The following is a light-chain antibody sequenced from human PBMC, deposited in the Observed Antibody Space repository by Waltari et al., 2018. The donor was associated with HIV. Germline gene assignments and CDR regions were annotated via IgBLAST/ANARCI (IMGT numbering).Light chain of an antibody. V-gene: IGLV6-57*01. CDR2: EDT. CDR3: QSYDTSNQGV. Sequence: NFMLTQPHSVSESPGKTVTISCTRSSGSVASNFVQWYQQRPGRSPTTVIYEDTRRPSGVPARFSGSIDSSSNSASLTISGLKTEDEADYYCQSYDTSNQGVFGGGTKLTVL. CDR1: SGSVASNF. J-gene: IGLJ3*02.